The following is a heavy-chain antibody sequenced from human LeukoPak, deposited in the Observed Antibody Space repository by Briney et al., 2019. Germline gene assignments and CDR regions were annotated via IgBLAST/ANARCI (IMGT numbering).Heavy chain of an antibody. V-gene: IGHV3-30*02. CDR1: GFTFSRSG. Sequence: PGGSLRLSYAASGFTFSRSGIHWVRQAPGKGLEWVAFIRSDGSNKYYADSLRGRLTISRDNSKNTLYLQMNSLRAEDTAVYYCARGGPGTWDLDYWGQGTLVTVSS. D-gene: IGHD6-13*01. CDR2: IRSDGSNK. J-gene: IGHJ4*02. CDR3: ARGGPGTWDLDY.